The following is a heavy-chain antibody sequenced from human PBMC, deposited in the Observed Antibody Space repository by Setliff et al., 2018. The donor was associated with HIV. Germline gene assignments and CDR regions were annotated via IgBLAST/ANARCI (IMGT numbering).Heavy chain of an antibody. CDR1: GYSFINHA. J-gene: IGHJ5*02. Sequence: ASVKVSCKASGYSFINHAMHWVSQAPGQRLEWMGWINVGSGKTQYSTEFQGRVTITRDTSATTAYMELSSLTYEDTAVYYCERDGCSGQRCYLFNWFDPWGQGTLVTVSS. CDR3: ERDGCSGQRCYLFNWFDP. CDR2: INVGSGKT. D-gene: IGHD2-15*01. V-gene: IGHV1-3*01.